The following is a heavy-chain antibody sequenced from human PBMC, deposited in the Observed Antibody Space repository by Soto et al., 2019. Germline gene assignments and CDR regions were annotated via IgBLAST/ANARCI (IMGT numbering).Heavy chain of an antibody. CDR1: GFTFSSYG. V-gene: IGHV3-33*01. CDR2: IWYDGSTQ. Sequence: QVQLVESGGGVVQPGRSLRLSCAASGFTFSSYGIHWVRQAPCKGLSWVAVIWYDGSTQYYADAVKGRFPISRDNSKNTLYLQMNSMRAAETAVYYCARWGLAAAMNHAYKWFDPWGQGHMLTVSS. D-gene: IGHD2-2*01. CDR3: ARWGLAAAMNHAYKWFDP. J-gene: IGHJ5*02.